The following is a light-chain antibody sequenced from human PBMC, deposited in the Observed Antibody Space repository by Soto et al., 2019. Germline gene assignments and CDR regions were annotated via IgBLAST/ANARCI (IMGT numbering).Light chain of an antibody. V-gene: IGKV1-39*01. J-gene: IGKJ1*01. CDR1: QTISTY. CDR3: QLSYNAWT. Sequence: DIQMTQSPSSLSASVVGMVTITFRASQTISTYLNWYQQRQGRAPNLLISSASTLQSGVPSRFNAGGSGTDFTLTITSLQPEDSATYYCQLSYNAWTFGQGTKVDI. CDR2: SAS.